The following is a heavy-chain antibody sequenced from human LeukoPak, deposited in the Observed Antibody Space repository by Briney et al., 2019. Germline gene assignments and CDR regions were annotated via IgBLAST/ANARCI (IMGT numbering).Heavy chain of an antibody. CDR2: TYYRSKWYN. Sequence: SPTLSLTCAISGDSVSSNSAAWNWLRQSPSRGLEWLGRTYYRSKWYNDYAVSVKSRITINPDTSKNQFSLQLNSVTPEDTAVYYCAREEGIAVSYFDYWGQGTLVTVSS. J-gene: IGHJ4*02. V-gene: IGHV6-1*01. CDR1: GDSVSSNSAA. D-gene: IGHD6-19*01. CDR3: AREEGIAVSYFDY.